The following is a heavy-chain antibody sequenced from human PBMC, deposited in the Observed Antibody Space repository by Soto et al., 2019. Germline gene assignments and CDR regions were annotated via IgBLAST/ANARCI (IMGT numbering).Heavy chain of an antibody. D-gene: IGHD3-10*02. V-gene: IGHV1-3*01. Sequence: ASVRVSCKASGYTFTSYAMHWVRQAAGQRLEWMGWINAGNGNTKYSQKFQGRVTITRDTSASTAYMELSSLRSEDTAVYYCASDHGVRGSDNWGQRTLCSVSS. J-gene: IGHJ4*02. CDR3: ASDHGVRGSDN. CDR2: INAGNGNT. CDR1: GYTFTSYA.